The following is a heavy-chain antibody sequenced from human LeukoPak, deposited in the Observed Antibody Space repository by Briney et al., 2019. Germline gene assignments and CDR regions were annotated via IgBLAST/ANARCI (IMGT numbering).Heavy chain of an antibody. CDR1: GYTFTSYD. J-gene: IGHJ6*02. V-gene: IGHV1-18*01. CDR2: ISAYNGNT. Sequence: GASVKVSCKASGYTFTSYDISWVRQAPGQGLEWMGWISAYNGNTNYAQKLQGRVTMTTDTSTSTAYMELRSLRSNDTAVYYCAREAGSTPDYYYGMDVWGQGTTVTVSS. CDR3: AREAGSTPDYYYGMDV. D-gene: IGHD4-23*01.